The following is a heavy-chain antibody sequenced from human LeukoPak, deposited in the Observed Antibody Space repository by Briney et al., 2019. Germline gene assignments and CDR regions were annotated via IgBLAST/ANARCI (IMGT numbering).Heavy chain of an antibody. V-gene: IGHV3-21*01. D-gene: IGHD6-13*01. Sequence: GGSLRLSCAASGFTFSSYSMNWVRQAPGKGLEWVSSISSSSSYIYYADSVKGRFTISRDNAKHSLYLQMNSLRAEDTAVYYCARGTDSSSWYGSYYYYYYMDVWGKGTTVTVSS. CDR3: ARGTDSSSWYGSYYYYYYMDV. CDR2: ISSSSSYI. CDR1: GFTFSSYS. J-gene: IGHJ6*03.